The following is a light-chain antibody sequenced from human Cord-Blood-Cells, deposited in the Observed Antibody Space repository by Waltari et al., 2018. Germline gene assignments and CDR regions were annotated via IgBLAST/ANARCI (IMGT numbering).Light chain of an antibody. Sequence: ALRMTQSPSSFSASTGDRVTITCRGSQGISSYLAWYQQKPGKDPKLLIYAASTLQSGVPSRFSGSGSGTDFTLTISCLQAEDFATYYCEQYYSYPGTFGQGTNVEIK. J-gene: IGKJ1*01. V-gene: IGKV1-8*01. CDR2: AAS. CDR3: EQYYSYPGT. CDR1: QGISSY.